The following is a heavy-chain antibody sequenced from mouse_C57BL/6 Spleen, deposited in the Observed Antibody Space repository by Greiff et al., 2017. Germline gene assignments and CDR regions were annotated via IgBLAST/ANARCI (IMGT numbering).Heavy chain of an antibody. J-gene: IGHJ2*01. CDR1: GFTFSSYA. CDR3: AREGLYYGSSYVYFDY. V-gene: IGHV5-4*01. D-gene: IGHD1-1*01. CDR2: ISDGGSYT. Sequence: EVKVVESGGGLVKPGGSLKLSCAASGFTFSSYAMSWVRQTPEKRLEWVATISDGGSYTYYPDNVKGRFTISRDNAKNNLYLQMSHLKSEDTAMYYCAREGLYYGSSYVYFDYWGQGTTLTVSS.